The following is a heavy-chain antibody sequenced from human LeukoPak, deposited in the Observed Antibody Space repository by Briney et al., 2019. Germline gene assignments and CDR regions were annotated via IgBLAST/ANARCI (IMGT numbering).Heavy chain of an antibody. V-gene: IGHV4-34*01. Sequence: SETLSLTCAVYGGSFSGYYWSWIRQPPGKGLEWIGEINHSGSTNYNPSLKSRITISVDTSKYQFSLKLSSVTAADTAVYYCARGQITYYYGSGSYYRLWGQGTLVTVSS. CDR2: INHSGST. CDR3: ARGQITYYYGSGSYYRL. J-gene: IGHJ4*02. CDR1: GGSFSGYY. D-gene: IGHD3-10*01.